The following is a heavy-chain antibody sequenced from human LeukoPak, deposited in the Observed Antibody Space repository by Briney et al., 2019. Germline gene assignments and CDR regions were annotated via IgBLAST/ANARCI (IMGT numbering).Heavy chain of an antibody. J-gene: IGHJ4*02. D-gene: IGHD3-10*01. V-gene: IGHV3-23*01. Sequence: GRSLRLSCAASGFVFSSYGMSWVRQAPGKGLEWVSAISGSGSGGSTYYADSVKGRFTISRDNAKNSLYLQMNSLRAEDTAVYYCARGMVRGVVPAPFDYWGQGTLVTVSS. CDR1: GFVFSSYG. CDR2: ISGSGSGGST. CDR3: ARGMVRGVVPAPFDY.